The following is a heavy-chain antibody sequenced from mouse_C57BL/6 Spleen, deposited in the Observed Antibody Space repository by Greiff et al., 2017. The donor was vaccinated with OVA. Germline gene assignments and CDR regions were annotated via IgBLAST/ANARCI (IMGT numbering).Heavy chain of an antibody. Sequence: DVMLVESGGGLVKPGGSLKLSCAASGFTFSDYGMHWVRQAPEKGLEWVAYISSGSSTIYYADTVKGRFTISRDNAKNTLFLQMTSLRSEDTAMYYCARPYYSKGAWFAYWGQGTLVTVSA. V-gene: IGHV5-17*01. CDR1: GFTFSDYG. J-gene: IGHJ3*01. D-gene: IGHD2-5*01. CDR2: ISSGSSTI. CDR3: ARPYYSKGAWFAY.